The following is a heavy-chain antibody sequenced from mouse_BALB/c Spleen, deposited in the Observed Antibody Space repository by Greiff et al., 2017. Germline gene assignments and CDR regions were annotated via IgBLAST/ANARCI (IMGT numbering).Heavy chain of an antibody. CDR3: ARDPRIYGKGAMDY. CDR2: ISDGGSYT. J-gene: IGHJ4*01. CDR1: GFTFSDYY. D-gene: IGHD2-1*01. Sequence: EVKVVESGGGLVKPGGSLKLSCAASGFTFSDYYMYWVRQTPEKRLEWVATISDGGSYTYYPDSVKGRFTISRDNAKNNLYLQMSSLKSEDTAMYYCARDPRIYGKGAMDYWGQGTSVTVSS. V-gene: IGHV5-4*02.